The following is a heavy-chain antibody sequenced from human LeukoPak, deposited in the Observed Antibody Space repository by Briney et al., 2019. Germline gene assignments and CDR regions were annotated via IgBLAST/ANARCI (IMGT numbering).Heavy chain of an antibody. Sequence: GGSLRLSCAASGFTFSSSEMNWVRQAPGKGLAWVSYISSRGSTIYYADSVKGRFTISRDDAKNSLYLQMNSLRAEDTAVYYCASNVDTATRAYWGQGTLVTVSS. D-gene: IGHD5-18*01. CDR2: ISSRGSTI. V-gene: IGHV3-48*03. CDR1: GFTFSSSE. J-gene: IGHJ4*02. CDR3: ASNVDTATRAY.